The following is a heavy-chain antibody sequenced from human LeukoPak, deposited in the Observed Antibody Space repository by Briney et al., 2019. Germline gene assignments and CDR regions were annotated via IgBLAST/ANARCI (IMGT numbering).Heavy chain of an antibody. D-gene: IGHD1-26*01. CDR2: MNVKTGAT. CDR3: ARQSGTYWGLDY. CDR1: GYTFTDYY. V-gene: IGHV1-2*02. J-gene: IGHJ4*02. Sequence: ASVKVSCKASGYTFTDYYIHWVRQAPGHGLEWLGWMNVKTGATSSAQRFPGRFTMTRDTSIGTASMEFSSLTSNDTAVYYCARQSGTYWGLDYWGQGTLVTVSS.